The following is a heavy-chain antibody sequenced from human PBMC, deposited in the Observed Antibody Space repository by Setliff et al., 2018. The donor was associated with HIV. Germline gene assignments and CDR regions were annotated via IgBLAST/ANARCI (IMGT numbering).Heavy chain of an antibody. V-gene: IGHV4-39*07. CDR1: GGSISSSSYY. Sequence: SETLSLTCTVSGGSISSSSYYWGWIRQPPGKGLEWIGSIYYSGTTYYNPSLKSRITISVDTSKNQFSLKVNSVTAADTAVYYCASPKERYYYGSGTNVREYYGMDVWGQGTTVTAP. CDR2: IYYSGTT. D-gene: IGHD3-10*01. J-gene: IGHJ6*02. CDR3: ASPKERYYYGSGTNVREYYGMDV.